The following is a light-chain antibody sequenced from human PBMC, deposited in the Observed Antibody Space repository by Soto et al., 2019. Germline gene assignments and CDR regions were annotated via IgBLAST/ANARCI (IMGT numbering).Light chain of an antibody. CDR2: DVS. Sequence: QSVLAQPRSVSGFPGQSVAISCTGTSSDVGDYNYVSWYQQHPGKAPKLMIYDVSARPSGVPNRFSGSKSGNTASLTISGLQTEDEADYYCCSYAGSYTLVFGGGTKLTVL. CDR1: SSDVGDYNY. J-gene: IGLJ3*02. V-gene: IGLV2-11*01. CDR3: CSYAGSYTLV.